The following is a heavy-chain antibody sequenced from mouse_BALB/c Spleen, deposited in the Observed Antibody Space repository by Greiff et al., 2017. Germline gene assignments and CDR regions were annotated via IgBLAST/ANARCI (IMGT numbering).Heavy chain of an antibody. CDR3: ARDIRDYDWDWFAY. D-gene: IGHD2-4*01. Sequence: EVKLMESGGGLVQPGGSLRLSCATSGFTFPDYYMSWVRQPPGKALEWLGFIRNKANGYTTEYSASVKGRFTISRDNSQSILYLQMNTLRAEDSATYYCARDIRDYDWDWFAYWGQGTLVTVSA. J-gene: IGHJ3*01. CDR2: IRNKANGYTT. V-gene: IGHV7-3*02. CDR1: GFTFPDYY.